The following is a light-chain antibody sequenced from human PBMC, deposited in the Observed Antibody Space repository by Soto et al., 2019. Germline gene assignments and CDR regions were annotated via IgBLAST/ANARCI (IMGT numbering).Light chain of an antibody. CDR3: QQYDNLPHT. V-gene: IGKV1-33*01. CDR1: QDISNY. CDR2: DAS. J-gene: IGKJ2*01. Sequence: DIPMTQSPSSLSASVGDRVTITCQASQDISNYLNWYQQKPGKAPKLLIYDASNLETGVPSRCSGSGSGTDFTFTISSLQPEDIATYYCQQYDNLPHTFGQGTKLEIK.